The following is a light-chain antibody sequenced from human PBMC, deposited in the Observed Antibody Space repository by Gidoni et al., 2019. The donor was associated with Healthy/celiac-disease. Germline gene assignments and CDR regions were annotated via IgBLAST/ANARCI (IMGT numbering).Light chain of an antibody. CDR1: QSVLYSSNNKNY. CDR2: WAS. Sequence: DIVMTQSPDSRAVSLGERATINCKSSQSVLYSSNNKNYLAWYQQKPGQPPKLLIYWASTRESWVPDRFSGSGSGTDFTLTISSLQAEDVAVYYCQQYYSTPPWTFGQGTKVEIK. V-gene: IGKV4-1*01. J-gene: IGKJ1*01. CDR3: QQYYSTPPWT.